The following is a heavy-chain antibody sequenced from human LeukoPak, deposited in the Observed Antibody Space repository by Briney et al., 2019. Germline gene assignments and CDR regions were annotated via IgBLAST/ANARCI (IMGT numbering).Heavy chain of an antibody. CDR2: IYSRGST. Sequence: PETLSLTCTVSGDSISSYSWSWIRQPAGKGLEWIGRIYSRGSTKYNPSLKSRVTMSLDTSKKQFSLKLRSVTAADTAVYYCARLINKPIAATGTGPFDHWGQGTLVTVSS. D-gene: IGHD6-13*01. CDR1: GDSISSYS. CDR3: ARLINKPIAATGTGPFDH. V-gene: IGHV4-4*07. J-gene: IGHJ4*02.